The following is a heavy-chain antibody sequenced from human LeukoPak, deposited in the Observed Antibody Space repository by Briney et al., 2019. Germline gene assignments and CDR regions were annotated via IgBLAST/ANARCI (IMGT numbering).Heavy chain of an antibody. J-gene: IGHJ4*02. Sequence: SETLSLNCTVAGGSISSYYWSWIRQPPGKGLKWTWYIYYSGSTNYNPSLKSRVTISVDTSKNQFSLKLSSVTAADTAVYYCARASGIQDMYYFDYWGQGTLVTVSS. CDR3: ARASGIQDMYYFDY. CDR2: IYYSGST. D-gene: IGHD1-26*01. CDR1: GGSISSYY. V-gene: IGHV4-59*01.